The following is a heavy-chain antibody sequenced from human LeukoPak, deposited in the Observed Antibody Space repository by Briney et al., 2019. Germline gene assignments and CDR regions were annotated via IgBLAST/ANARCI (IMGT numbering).Heavy chain of an antibody. Sequence: SETLSLTCTVSGGSISSSSYYWGWIRQPPGKGLEWIGSIYYSGSTYYNPSLKSRVTISVDTSKNQFSLKLSSVTAADTAVYYCARRLLWFGELSWFDPRGQGTLVTVSS. CDR1: GGSISSSSYY. CDR2: IYYSGST. J-gene: IGHJ5*02. V-gene: IGHV4-39*01. CDR3: ARRLLWFGELSWFDP. D-gene: IGHD3-10*01.